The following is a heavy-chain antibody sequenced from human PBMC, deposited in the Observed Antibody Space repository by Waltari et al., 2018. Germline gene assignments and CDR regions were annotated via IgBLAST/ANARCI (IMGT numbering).Heavy chain of an antibody. J-gene: IGHJ1*01. CDR2: IYYSGST. CDR1: GCSISSSSYY. CDR3: ARSEVVVPAAITEYFQH. D-gene: IGHD2-2*01. Sequence: QLQLQESGPGLVKPSETLSLTCTVSGCSISSSSYYWGWIRQPPGKGLEWIGSIYYSGSTYYNPSLKSRVTISVDTSKNQFSLKLSSVTAADTAVYYCARSEVVVPAAITEYFQHWGQGTLVTVSS. V-gene: IGHV4-39*07.